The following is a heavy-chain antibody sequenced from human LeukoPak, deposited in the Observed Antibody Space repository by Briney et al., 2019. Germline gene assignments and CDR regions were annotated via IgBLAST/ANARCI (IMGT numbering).Heavy chain of an antibody. CDR3: ARLLDNDSSGDPDTFYV. D-gene: IGHD3-22*01. J-gene: IGHJ3*01. CDR1: GDSLSSHY. V-gene: IGHV4-59*11. Sequence: PLETLSLTCTLSGDSLSSHYWGWIRQPPGKRLEWIGYVSYTGRTKYNPSLQSRVTISIDTSKSQFSLKLTSVTSADTAVYSCARLLDNDSSGDPDTFYVCGQGTTVIVSS. CDR2: VSYTGRT.